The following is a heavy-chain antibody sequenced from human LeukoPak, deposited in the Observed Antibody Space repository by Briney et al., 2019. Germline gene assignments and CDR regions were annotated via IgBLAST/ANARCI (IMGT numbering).Heavy chain of an antibody. V-gene: IGHV3-30*03. CDR2: ISYDGSNK. Sequence: GGSLRLSCAASGFTFSSYGVHWVRQAPGKGLEWVAVISYDGSNKYYADSVKGRFTISRDNSKNTLYLQMNSLRAEDTAVYYCWSLDYWGQGTLVTVSS. J-gene: IGHJ4*02. CDR1: GFTFSSYG. CDR3: WSLDY.